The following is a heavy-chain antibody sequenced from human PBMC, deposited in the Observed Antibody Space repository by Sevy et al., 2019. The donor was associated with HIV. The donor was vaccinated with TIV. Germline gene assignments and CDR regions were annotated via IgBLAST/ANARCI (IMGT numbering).Heavy chain of an antibody. D-gene: IGHD2-21*02. CDR1: GFTFSDYA. V-gene: IGHV3-30*04. Sequence: GGSLRLPCADSGFTFSDYAMHWVRQAPGKGLEWVAVISYDGSNTYYADSVNGRFTISRDNSKNTLYLQMNSLRADDTAVYYCARGRVTSHYFDYWGQGTVVTVSS. CDR3: ARGRVTSHYFDY. J-gene: IGHJ4*02. CDR2: ISYDGSNT.